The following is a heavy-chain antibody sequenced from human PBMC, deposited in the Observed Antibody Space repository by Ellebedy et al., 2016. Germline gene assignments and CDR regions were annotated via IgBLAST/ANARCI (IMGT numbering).Heavy chain of an antibody. D-gene: IGHD3-16*02. V-gene: IGHV3-74*01. CDR2: INSDGSDT. J-gene: IGHJ4*02. CDR1: GFTFNTYY. CDR3: SSFITFGGVIVPY. Sequence: GGSLRLXCAASGFTFNTYYMHWVRQAPGKGLVWVSRINSDGSDTTYADSVKGRFTISRDNAKNTLYLQMDSLRAEDTAVYYCSSFITFGGVIVPYWGQGTLVTVSS.